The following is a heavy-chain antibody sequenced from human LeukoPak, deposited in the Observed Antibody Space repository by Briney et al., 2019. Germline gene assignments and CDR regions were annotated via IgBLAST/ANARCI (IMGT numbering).Heavy chain of an antibody. J-gene: IGHJ4*02. CDR1: GFTVSSNY. CDR3: ASAMTRPCFDY. V-gene: IGHV3-66*01. Sequence: PGGSLRLSCAASGFTVSSNYMSWVRQAPGKGLEWVSVIYSGGSTYYADSVKGRFTISRDNSKNTLYLQMNSLRAEDTAVYYCASAMTRPCFDYWGQGSLVTVSS. D-gene: IGHD2-2*01. CDR2: IYSGGST.